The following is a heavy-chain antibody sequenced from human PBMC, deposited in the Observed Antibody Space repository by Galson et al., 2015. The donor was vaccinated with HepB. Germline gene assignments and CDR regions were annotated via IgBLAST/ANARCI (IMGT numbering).Heavy chain of an antibody. V-gene: IGHV4-34*01. CDR3: ARDGLAARTVGHYYDSSGSPSDAFEI. CDR1: GGSFSGYY. D-gene: IGHD3-22*01. Sequence: SETLSLTCAVYGGSFSGYYWSWIRQPPGKGLEWIGEINHSGSTNYNPSLKSRVTISVDTSKNQFSLKLSSVTAADTAVYYCARDGLAARTVGHYYDSSGSPSDAFEIWGQGTMVTVSS. CDR2: INHSGST. J-gene: IGHJ3*02.